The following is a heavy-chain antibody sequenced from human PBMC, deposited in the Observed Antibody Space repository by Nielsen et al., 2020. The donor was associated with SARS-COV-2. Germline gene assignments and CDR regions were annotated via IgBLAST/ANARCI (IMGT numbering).Heavy chain of an antibody. CDR3: ARDRRQKIGDYYYFSYMDV. CDR2: IYYSGST. Sequence: SETLSLTCTVSGGSISSYYWSWIRQPPGKGLEWIGYIYYSGSTNYNPSLKSRVTISVDTSKNHFSLKLSSVTAADTAVYFCARDRRQKIGDYYYFSYMDVWGKGTTVTVSS. D-gene: IGHD3-10*01. J-gene: IGHJ6*03. CDR1: GGSISSYY. V-gene: IGHV4-59*01.